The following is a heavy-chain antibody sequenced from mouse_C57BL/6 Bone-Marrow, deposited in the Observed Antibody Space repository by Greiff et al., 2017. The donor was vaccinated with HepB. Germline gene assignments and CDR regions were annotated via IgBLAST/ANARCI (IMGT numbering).Heavy chain of an antibody. CDR1: GYTFTSYW. J-gene: IGHJ3*01. CDR3: ARDGYPWFGY. V-gene: IGHV1-7*01. D-gene: IGHD2-3*01. Sequence: VQPQQSGAELAKPGASVKLSCKASGYTFTSYWMHWVKQRPGEGLEWIGYINPSSGYTKYKQKFKDKATLTADKSSSTTYMQLSSLTYEDSAVYYCARDGYPWFGYWGQGTLVTVSA. CDR2: INPSSGYT.